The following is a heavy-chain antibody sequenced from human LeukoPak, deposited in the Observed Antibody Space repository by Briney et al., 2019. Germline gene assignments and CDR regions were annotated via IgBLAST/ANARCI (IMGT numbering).Heavy chain of an antibody. V-gene: IGHV3-23*01. J-gene: IGHJ4*02. CDR1: GFTFSSYA. Sequence: PGGSLRLSCAASGFTFSSYAMSWVLQAPGKGLEWVSAISGSGGSTYYADSVKGRFTISRDNSKNTLYLQMNSLRAEDTAVYCCAKDLSDYYDSSGLDYWGQGTLVTVSS. D-gene: IGHD3-22*01. CDR3: AKDLSDYYDSSGLDY. CDR2: ISGSGGST.